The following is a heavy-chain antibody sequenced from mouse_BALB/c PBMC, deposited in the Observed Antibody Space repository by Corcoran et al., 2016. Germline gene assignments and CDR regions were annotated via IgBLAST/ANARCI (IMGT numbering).Heavy chain of an antibody. CDR2: IFPGSGNI. CDR3: SILRGAY. V-gene: IGHV1-66*01. Sequence: QVQLQQSGPELVKPGASVKISCKASGYNFTIYYIHWVKQRPGQGLWWIGWIFPGSGNIKYNEKLKGKATLTADTSSSTVYMQLSSLTSEDSAVYFCSILRGAYWGQGTLVTVSA. J-gene: IGHJ3*01. CDR1: GYNFTIYY. D-gene: IGHD1-1*01.